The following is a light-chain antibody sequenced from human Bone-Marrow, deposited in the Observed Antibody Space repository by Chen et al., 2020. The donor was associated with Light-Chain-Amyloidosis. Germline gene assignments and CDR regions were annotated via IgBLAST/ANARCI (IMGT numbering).Light chain of an antibody. CDR3: QSADSSGTYEVI. Sequence: SYELTQPPSVSVSPGQTARITCSGDDLPTKYAYWYQQKPGQAPVLVIHRDTKRPSGISERFSGSSSGTTATLTISGVQAEDEADYHCQSADSSGTYEVIFGGGTKLTV. J-gene: IGLJ2*01. V-gene: IGLV3-25*03. CDR1: DLPTKY. CDR2: RDT.